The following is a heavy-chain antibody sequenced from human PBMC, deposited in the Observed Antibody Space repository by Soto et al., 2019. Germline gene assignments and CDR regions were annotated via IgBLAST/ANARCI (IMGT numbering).Heavy chain of an antibody. CDR2: IYSGGST. Sequence: EVQLVESGGGLIQPGGSLRLSCAASGFTVSSNYMSWVRQAPGKGLEWVSVIYSGGSTYYADSVKDRFTISRDNSKNALYLQRNGLRAEDTAVYYWARGGSRRLQLLFVFDSWGQGTLVTVSS. CDR1: GFTVSSNY. J-gene: IGHJ4*02. V-gene: IGHV3-53*01. D-gene: IGHD1-1*01. CDR3: ARGGSRRLQLLFVFDS.